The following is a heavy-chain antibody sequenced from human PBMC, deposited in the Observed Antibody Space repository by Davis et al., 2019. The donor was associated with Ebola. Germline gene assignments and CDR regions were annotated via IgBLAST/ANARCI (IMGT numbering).Heavy chain of an antibody. CDR2: IWYDGSNK. Sequence: GESLKISCAASGFTFSSYGMHWVRQAPGKGLEWVAAIWYDGSNKYYADSVKGRFTISRDNSKNTLYLQMNSLRAEDTAVYYCARDSGGSSWYTRTLYYYYGMDVWGQGTTVTVSS. J-gene: IGHJ6*02. CDR3: ARDSGGSSWYTRTLYYYYGMDV. D-gene: IGHD6-13*01. CDR1: GFTFSSYG. V-gene: IGHV3-33*01.